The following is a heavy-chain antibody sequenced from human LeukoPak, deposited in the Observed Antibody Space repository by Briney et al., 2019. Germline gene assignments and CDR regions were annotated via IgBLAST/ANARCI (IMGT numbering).Heavy chain of an antibody. CDR3: ARDPTPGIAAAGTMFWFDP. CDR2: IIPILGIA. V-gene: IGHV1-69*04. J-gene: IGHJ5*02. CDR1: GGTFSSYA. Sequence: VASVKVSCKASGGTFSSYAISWVRQAPGQGLEWMGRIIPILGIANYAQKFQGRVTITADKSTSTAYMELSSLRSEDTAVYYCARDPTPGIAAAGTMFWFDPWGQGTLVTVSS. D-gene: IGHD6-13*01.